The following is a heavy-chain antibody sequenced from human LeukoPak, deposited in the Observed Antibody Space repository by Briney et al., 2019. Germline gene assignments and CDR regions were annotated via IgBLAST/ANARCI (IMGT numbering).Heavy chain of an antibody. J-gene: IGHJ4*02. CDR1: GGSISSSSYY. Sequence: SETLSLTCTVSGGSISSSSYYWGWIRQSPGKGLEWIGSIFYSGSTYYNPSLKSRVTISIDTSENQFSLKLSSVTAADMAVYYCATTPALAVAGTLDPKEWGQGTLVTVSS. CDR3: ATTPALAVAGTLDPKE. CDR2: IFYSGST. V-gene: IGHV4-39*01. D-gene: IGHD6-19*01.